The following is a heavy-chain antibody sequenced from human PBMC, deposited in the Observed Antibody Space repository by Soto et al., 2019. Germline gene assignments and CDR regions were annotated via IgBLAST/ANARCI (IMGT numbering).Heavy chain of an antibody. V-gene: IGHV1-24*01. J-gene: IGHJ5*02. CDR1: GYTLTELS. CDR2: FDPEDGET. CDR3: ATEALRNWFDP. Sequence: GASVKVSCKVSGYTLTELSMHWVRQAPGKGLEWMGGFDPEDGETIYAQKFQGRVTMIEDTPTDTAYMELSSLISEDTAVYYCATEALRNWFDPWGQGTLVTVSS.